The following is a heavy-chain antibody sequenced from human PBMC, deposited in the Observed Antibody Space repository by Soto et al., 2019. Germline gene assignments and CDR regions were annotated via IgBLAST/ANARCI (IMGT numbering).Heavy chain of an antibody. Sequence: ASVKVSCKASGYTFTSYGISWVRQAPGQGLEWMGWISGYNGDTNYAQNLQGRVTMTTDTSTSTAYMELTSLRSDDTAVYYCAREVLGMVHDYYYYYMDVWGKGTTVTVSS. CDR3: AREVLGMVHDYYYYYMDV. V-gene: IGHV1-18*01. D-gene: IGHD3-10*01. CDR2: ISGYNGDT. J-gene: IGHJ6*03. CDR1: GYTFTSYG.